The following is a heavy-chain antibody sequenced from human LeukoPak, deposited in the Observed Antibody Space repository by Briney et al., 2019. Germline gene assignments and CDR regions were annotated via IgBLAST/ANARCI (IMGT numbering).Heavy chain of an antibody. Sequence: ASETLSLTCTVSGGSISGFYWSWIRQPPGKGLEWIGNIHYPGNIKYNPSLKSRVTISVDMSKNQSSLKLSSVIAADTAVYYCVRRQWELQYFDLWGRGTLVAVSS. D-gene: IGHD1-26*01. CDR3: VRRQWELQYFDL. CDR1: GGSISGFY. CDR2: IHYPGNI. V-gene: IGHV4-59*08. J-gene: IGHJ2*01.